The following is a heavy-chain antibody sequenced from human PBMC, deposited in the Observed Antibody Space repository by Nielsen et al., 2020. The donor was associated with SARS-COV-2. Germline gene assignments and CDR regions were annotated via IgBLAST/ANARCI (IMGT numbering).Heavy chain of an antibody. D-gene: IGHD6-13*01. Sequence: RGSLRLSCAASGFTFSSYGMHWVRQAPGKGLEWVAVIWYDGSNKYYADSVKGRFTISRDNSKNTLYLQMNSLRAEDTAVYYCARMYSSSWSTHDYWGQGTLVTVSS. CDR2: IWYDGSNK. J-gene: IGHJ4*02. CDR3: ARMYSSSWSTHDY. CDR1: GFTFSSYG. V-gene: IGHV3-33*01.